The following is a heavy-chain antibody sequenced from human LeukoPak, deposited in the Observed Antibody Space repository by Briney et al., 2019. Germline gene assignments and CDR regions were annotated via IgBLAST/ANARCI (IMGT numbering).Heavy chain of an antibody. D-gene: IGHD2-15*01. CDR1: GYTLTIYY. CDR3: AIGYCRGGSCDDEPGDAFDI. Sequence: ASVKVSCKASGYTLTIYYIHWVRQAPGQGLEWMGIIYPSDGSTTHTQKFQGRVTMTRDMSTSTVYMELSSLRSEDTAVYYCAIGYCRGGSCDDEPGDAFDIWGQGTMVAVSS. CDR2: IYPSDGST. J-gene: IGHJ3*02. V-gene: IGHV1-46*01.